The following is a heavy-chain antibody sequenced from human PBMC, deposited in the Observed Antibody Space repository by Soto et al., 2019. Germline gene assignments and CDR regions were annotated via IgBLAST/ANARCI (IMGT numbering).Heavy chain of an antibody. D-gene: IGHD3-3*01. CDR1: GGSISSGGYY. Sequence: SETLSLTCTVSGGSISSGGYYWSWIRQHPGKGLEWIGYIYYSGSTYYNPSLKSRVTISVDTSKNQFSLKLSSVTAADTAVYYCAIGSGYLTPARGYNWFDPWGQGTLVTVS. CDR2: IYYSGST. J-gene: IGHJ5*02. V-gene: IGHV4-31*03. CDR3: AIGSGYLTPARGYNWFDP.